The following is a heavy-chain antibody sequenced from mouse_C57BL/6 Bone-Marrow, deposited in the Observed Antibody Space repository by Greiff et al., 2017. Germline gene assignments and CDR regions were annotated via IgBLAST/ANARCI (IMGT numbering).Heavy chain of an antibody. CDR2: ISSGGSYT. Sequence: EVRLVESGGDLVKPGGSLKLSCAASGFTFSSYGMSWVRQTPDKRLEWVATISSGGSYTYYPDSVKGRFTISRDNAKNTLYLQMSSLKSEDTAMYYCARPPSLMDYWGQGTSVTVSS. V-gene: IGHV5-6*01. J-gene: IGHJ4*01. CDR3: ARPPSLMDY. CDR1: GFTFSSYG.